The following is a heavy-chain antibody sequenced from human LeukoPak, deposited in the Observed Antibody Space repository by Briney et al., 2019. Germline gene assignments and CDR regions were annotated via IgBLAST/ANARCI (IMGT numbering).Heavy chain of an antibody. CDR1: GGSISSDY. Sequence: SQTLSPTCTVAGGSISSDYWSWIRQPAEKGMEWLGSIYSSVRTNYNPSLKSRVTMSVDTSKNQFSLKLSSLPAADTAVYYCARLAYGHYYFDHWGQGTLVTVSS. J-gene: IGHJ4*02. CDR2: IYSSVRT. CDR3: ARLAYGHYYFDH. D-gene: IGHD3-10*01. V-gene: IGHV4-4*07.